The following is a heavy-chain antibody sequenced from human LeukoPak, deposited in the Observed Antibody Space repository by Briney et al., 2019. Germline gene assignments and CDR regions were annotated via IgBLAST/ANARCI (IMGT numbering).Heavy chain of an antibody. Sequence: GASVKVSCKASGYTFTSYYMHWVRQAPGQGLEWMGIINPSGGSTSYAQKFQGRVTMTRDTSTSTVFMELSSLRSEDMAVYYCARGGDYYDSSGYYYDYWGQGTLVTVSS. CDR2: INPSGGST. V-gene: IGHV1-46*01. CDR3: ARGGDYYDSSGYYYDY. J-gene: IGHJ4*02. D-gene: IGHD3-22*01. CDR1: GYTFTSYY.